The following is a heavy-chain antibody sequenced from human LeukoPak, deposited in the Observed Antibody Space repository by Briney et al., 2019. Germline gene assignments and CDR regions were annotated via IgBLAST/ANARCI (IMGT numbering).Heavy chain of an antibody. D-gene: IGHD6-19*01. V-gene: IGHV3-23*01. CDR2: ISGSGIST. J-gene: IGHJ4*02. Sequence: PGGSLRLSCAASGFTFSSYAMSWVRQAPGKGLEWVSAISGSGISTYYAHSVKGRFTISRDNSKNTLYLQMNSLRAEDTAVYYCARGSGWFRYYFDYWGQGTLVTVSS. CDR1: GFTFSSYA. CDR3: ARGSGWFRYYFDY.